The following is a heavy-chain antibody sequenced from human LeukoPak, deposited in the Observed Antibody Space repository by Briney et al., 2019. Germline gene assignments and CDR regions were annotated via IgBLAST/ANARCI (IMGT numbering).Heavy chain of an antibody. CDR3: AKDREVLRSLEWFFDY. J-gene: IGHJ4*02. Sequence: GGSLRLSCAASGFTFSTYAMSWVRQAPGKGLEWVSGITGSGGGTYYADSVKGRFTISRDNSKNTLYLQMNSLRAEDTAAYSCAKDREVLRSLEWFFDYWGQGTLVTVSS. CDR2: ITGSGGGT. D-gene: IGHD3-3*01. V-gene: IGHV3-23*01. CDR1: GFTFSTYA.